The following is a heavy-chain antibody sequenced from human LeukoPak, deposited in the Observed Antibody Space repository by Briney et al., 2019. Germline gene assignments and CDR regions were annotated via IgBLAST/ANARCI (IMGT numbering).Heavy chain of an antibody. CDR3: ARGLGGGSGYLDY. V-gene: IGHV4-30-2*05. J-gene: IGHJ4*02. CDR1: GGSISSGGYS. D-gene: IGHD2-15*01. Sequence: PSETLSLTCAVSGGSISSGGYSWSWIRQPPGKGLEWIGYIYHSGSTYYSPSLKSRVTISVDTSKNQFSLKLSSVTAADTAVYYCARGLGGGSGYLDYWGQGTLVTVSS. CDR2: IYHSGST.